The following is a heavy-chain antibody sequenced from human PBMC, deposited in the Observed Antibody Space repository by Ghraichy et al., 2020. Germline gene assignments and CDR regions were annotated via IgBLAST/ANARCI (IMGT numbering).Heavy chain of an antibody. Sequence: SETLSLTCAVYGGSFSGYYWSWIRQPPGKGLEWIGEINHSGSTNYNPSLKRRVTISVDTSKNQFSLKLSSVTAADTTVYYCARVLGVSPYWYFDLWGRGTLVTVSS. V-gene: IGHV4-34*01. CDR3: ARVLGVSPYWYFDL. CDR2: INHSGST. D-gene: IGHD2-21*01. CDR1: GGSFSGYY. J-gene: IGHJ2*01.